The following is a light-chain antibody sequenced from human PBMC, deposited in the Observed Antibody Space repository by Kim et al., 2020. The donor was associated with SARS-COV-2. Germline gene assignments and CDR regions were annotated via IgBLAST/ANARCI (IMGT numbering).Light chain of an antibody. V-gene: IGLV3-19*01. CDR3: NSRDSSGNHWV. CDR2: GKN. Sequence: ALGQTVRITCQGYSFISYYSSWYQQKPGQASVLVIYGKNNRPSGIPYRFSGSSSGNTASLTITGAQAEDEADYYCNSRDSSGNHWVFGGGTQLTVL. CDR1: SFISYY. J-gene: IGLJ3*02.